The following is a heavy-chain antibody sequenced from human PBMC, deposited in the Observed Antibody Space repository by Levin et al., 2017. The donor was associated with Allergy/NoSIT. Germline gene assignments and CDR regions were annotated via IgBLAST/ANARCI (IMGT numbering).Heavy chain of an antibody. CDR1: GFTVTTNY. J-gene: IGHJ6*02. CDR3: VTHDHSNFVYGMDV. CDR2: ISGDGET. Sequence: GGSLRLSCAASGFTVTTNYMSWVRQAPGKGLEWVSLISGDGETDYVDSVKGRFTISTDTSKNTLLLQMNSLRAEDTAIYYCVTHDHSNFVYGMDVWGQGTTVTVSS. V-gene: IGHV3-53*01. D-gene: IGHD1-1*01.